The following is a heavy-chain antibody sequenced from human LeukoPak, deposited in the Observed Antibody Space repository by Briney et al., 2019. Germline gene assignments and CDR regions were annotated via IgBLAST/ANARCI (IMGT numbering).Heavy chain of an antibody. CDR2: INHSGST. CDR1: GGSFSGYY. CDR3: ARVVDSYGPNFDY. Sequence: SETLSLTCAVYGGSFSGYYWSWIRQPPGKGLEWIGEINHSGSTNYNPSLKSRVTISVDTSKNQFSLKLSSVTAADTAVYYCARVVDSYGPNFDYWGQGTLVTVSS. D-gene: IGHD5-18*01. V-gene: IGHV4-34*09. J-gene: IGHJ4*02.